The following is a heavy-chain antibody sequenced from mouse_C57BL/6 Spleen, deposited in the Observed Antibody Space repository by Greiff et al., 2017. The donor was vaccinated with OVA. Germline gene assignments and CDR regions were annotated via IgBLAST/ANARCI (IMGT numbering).Heavy chain of an antibody. CDR2: INPDSSTI. D-gene: IGHD2-4*01. Sequence: EVKLMESGGGLVQPGGSLKLSCAASGIDFSRYWMSWVRRAPGKGLEWIGEINPDSSTINYAPSLKDKIIITRDNAKNTLYLQMSKVRSEDTALYDCARPDYDDYAMDYWGQGTSVTVSS. V-gene: IGHV4-1*01. J-gene: IGHJ4*01. CDR1: GIDFSRYW. CDR3: ARPDYDDYAMDY.